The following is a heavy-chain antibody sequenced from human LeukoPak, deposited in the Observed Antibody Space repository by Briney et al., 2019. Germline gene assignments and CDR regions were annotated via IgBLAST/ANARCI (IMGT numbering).Heavy chain of an antibody. Sequence: PSETLSLTCTVSGGSIGTFYWSWIRQSPGRGLECIGYNYYNGHTDYNPSLKSRVTISVDMSKNQFSLKLSSVTAADTAVYYCARDRHWTNDWVFDYWGQGTLVPVLS. V-gene: IGHV4-59*13. CDR3: ARDRHWTNDWVFDY. D-gene: IGHD1/OR15-1a*01. CDR2: NYYNGHT. CDR1: GGSIGTFY. J-gene: IGHJ4*02.